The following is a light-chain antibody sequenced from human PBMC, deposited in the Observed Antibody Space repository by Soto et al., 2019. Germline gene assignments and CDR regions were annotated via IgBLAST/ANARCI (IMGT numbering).Light chain of an antibody. V-gene: IGLV1-47*01. CDR1: TSNIGSKF. CDR2: AND. Sequence: QSVVTQPPSASGTPGQRVTISCSGSTSNIGSKFVYWYQQNPGTAPKLLIYANDQRPSGVPDRFSGSKSGTSASLDISGLRSEDEADYYCVAWDGTLSAWVFGGGTKLTVL. J-gene: IGLJ3*02. CDR3: VAWDGTLSAWV.